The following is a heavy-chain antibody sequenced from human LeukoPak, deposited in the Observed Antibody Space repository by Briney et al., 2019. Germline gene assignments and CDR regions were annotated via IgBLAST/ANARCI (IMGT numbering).Heavy chain of an antibody. CDR1: GFTFSSYA. Sequence: PGGSLRLSCAASGFTFSSYAMSWVRQAPGKGLEWVSAISGSGGSTYYADSVKGRFTISRDNSKNTLYLQMNSLRAEDTAVYYCAKDFYSGLRTPYAFDIWGQGTMVTVSS. CDR3: AKDFYSGLRTPYAFDI. D-gene: IGHD6-19*01. V-gene: IGHV3-23*01. J-gene: IGHJ3*02. CDR2: ISGSGGST.